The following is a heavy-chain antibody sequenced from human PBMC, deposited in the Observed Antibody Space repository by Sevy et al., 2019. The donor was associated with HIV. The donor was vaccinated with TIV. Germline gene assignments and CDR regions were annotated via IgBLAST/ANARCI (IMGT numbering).Heavy chain of an antibody. V-gene: IGHV1-18*01. CDR1: GYTFTSYG. D-gene: IGHD1-26*01. CDR2: ISAYNGNT. CDR3: ARDPPRYSGSYFLGRDAFDI. J-gene: IGHJ3*02. Sequence: ASVKVSCKASGYTFTSYGISWVRQAPGQGLEWMGWISAYNGNTNYAQKLQGRVTMTTDTSTGTAYMELRSLRSDDTAVYYCARDPPRYSGSYFLGRDAFDIWGQGTMVTVSS.